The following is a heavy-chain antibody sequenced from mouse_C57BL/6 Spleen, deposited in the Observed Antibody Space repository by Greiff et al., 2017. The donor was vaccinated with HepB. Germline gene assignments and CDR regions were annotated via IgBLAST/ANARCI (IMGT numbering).Heavy chain of an antibody. Sequence: EVKLMESGGGLVQPGGSLSLSCAASGFTFTDYYMSWVRQPPGKALEWLGFIRNKANGYTTEYSASVKGRFTISRDNSQSILYLQMNALRAEDSATYYCARSDGYYPYWYFDVWGTGTTVTVAS. CDR1: GFTFTDYY. CDR3: ARSDGYYPYWYFDV. D-gene: IGHD2-3*01. CDR2: IRNKANGYTT. V-gene: IGHV7-3*01. J-gene: IGHJ1*03.